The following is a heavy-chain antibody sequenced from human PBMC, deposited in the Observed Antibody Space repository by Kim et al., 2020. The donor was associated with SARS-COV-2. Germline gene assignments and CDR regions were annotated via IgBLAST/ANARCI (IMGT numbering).Heavy chain of an antibody. D-gene: IGHD6-19*01. Sequence: SETLSLTCAVYGGSFSGYYWSWIRQPPGKGLEWIGEINHSGSTNYNPSLKSRVTISVDTSKNQFSLKLSSVTAADTAVYYCARLSADGSGWAYFDYWGQGTLVTVSS. CDR1: GGSFSGYY. J-gene: IGHJ4*02. CDR3: ARLSADGSGWAYFDY. V-gene: IGHV4-34*01. CDR2: INHSGST.